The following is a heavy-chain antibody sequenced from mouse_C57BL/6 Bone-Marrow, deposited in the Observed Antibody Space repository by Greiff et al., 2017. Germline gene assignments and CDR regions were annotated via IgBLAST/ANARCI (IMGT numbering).Heavy chain of an antibody. CDR2: IYPRSGNT. CDR1: GYTFTSYG. Sequence: QVQLQQSGAELARPGASVKLSCKASGYTFTSYGISWVKQRTGQGLEWIGEIYPRSGNTYYNEKFKGKATLTADKSSSTAYMELRSLTSEDSAVYFCASLYDPWFAYWGQGTLVTVSA. J-gene: IGHJ3*01. CDR3: ASLYDPWFAY. D-gene: IGHD2-3*01. V-gene: IGHV1-81*01.